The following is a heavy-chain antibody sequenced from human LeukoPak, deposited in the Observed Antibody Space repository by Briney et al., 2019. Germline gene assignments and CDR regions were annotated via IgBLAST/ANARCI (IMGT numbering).Heavy chain of an antibody. D-gene: IGHD3-10*01. V-gene: IGHV2-70*13. CDR1: GFSLSTSAMC. J-gene: IGHJ4*02. CDR3: ARTYYGSGNYDRDPPDFDH. CDR2: IDWEDDK. Sequence: SGPTLVSPTQTLTLTCTFSGFSLSTSAMCVSWIRQPPGKALEWLALIDWEDDKYYAPSLKTRLTISKDTSKSQVVLTMTNMDPVDTATYYCARTYYGSGNYDRDPPDFDHWGQGTLVTVSS.